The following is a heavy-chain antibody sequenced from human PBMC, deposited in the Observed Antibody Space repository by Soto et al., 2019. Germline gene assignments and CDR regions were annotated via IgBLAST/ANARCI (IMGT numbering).Heavy chain of an antibody. V-gene: IGHV3-64*01. CDR3: VRRVSGNYDY. J-gene: IGHJ4*02. D-gene: IGHD1-7*01. CDR1: GFTFSSYD. CDR2: ISSNGGTT. Sequence: EVQLAESGGGMVQPGGSLRLSCEASGFTFSSYDMHWVRQAPGKGLEYVSSISSNGGTTYYGNSVKGRFTISRDNSKNTLDLQMGSLRAEDMAVYYCVRRVSGNYDYWCQGTLVTVSS.